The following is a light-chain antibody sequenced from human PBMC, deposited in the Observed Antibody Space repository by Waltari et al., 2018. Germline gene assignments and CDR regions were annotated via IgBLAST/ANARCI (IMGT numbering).Light chain of an antibody. CDR1: SSNLGAHYD. V-gene: IGLV1-40*01. CDR2: GKH. Sequence: QSVLTQPPSVSGAPGQRVTISCTESSSNLGAHYDLHQYQQLPGTAPNLLTHGKHNRPPGVPDRFSGSRSGNSASLASTGLQAEDEADYYCQSYDSGLSGWVFGGGTKLTVL. CDR3: QSYDSGLSGWV. J-gene: IGLJ3*02.